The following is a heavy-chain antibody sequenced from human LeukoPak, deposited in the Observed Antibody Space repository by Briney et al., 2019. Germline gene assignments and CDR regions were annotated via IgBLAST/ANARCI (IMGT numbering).Heavy chain of an antibody. CDR2: IYYSGST. CDR1: GGSISGSSYY. Sequence: TSETLSLTCTVSGGSISGSSYYWGWIRQPPGKGLEWIGSIYYSGSTYYNPSLKSRVTISVDTSKNQFSLKLSSVTAADTAVYYCARHPSYYDFWSGYYKPDSDFDYWGQGTLVTVSS. CDR3: ARHPSYYDFWSGYYKPDSDFDY. D-gene: IGHD3-3*01. J-gene: IGHJ4*02. V-gene: IGHV4-39*01.